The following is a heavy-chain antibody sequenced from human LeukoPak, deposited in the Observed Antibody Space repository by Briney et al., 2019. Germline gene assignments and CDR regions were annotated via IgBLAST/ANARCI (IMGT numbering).Heavy chain of an antibody. CDR2: INHSGST. J-gene: IGHJ5*02. D-gene: IGHD6-13*01. V-gene: IGHV4-34*01. Sequence: PSETLSLTCAVYGGSFSGYYWSWIRQPPGKGLEWIGEINHSGSTNYNPSLKSRVTISVDTSKNQSSLKLSSVTAADTAVYYCARAAGRFWFDPWGQGTLVIVSS. CDR3: ARAAGRFWFDP. CDR1: GGSFSGYY.